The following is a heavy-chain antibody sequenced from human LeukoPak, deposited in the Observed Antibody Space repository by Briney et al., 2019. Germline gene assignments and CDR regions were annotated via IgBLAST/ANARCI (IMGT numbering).Heavy chain of an antibody. Sequence: GGSLRLSCVASGFTFSSYAMSWVRQAPGKGLEWVSVISGSGGSTYYADSVKGRFTISRDNSKNTLYVQMNSLRAEDTAVYYCARGTRLGELSLYTYWGQGTLVTVSS. D-gene: IGHD3-16*02. CDR2: ISGSGGST. V-gene: IGHV3-23*01. J-gene: IGHJ4*02. CDR1: GFTFSSYA. CDR3: ARGTRLGELSLYTY.